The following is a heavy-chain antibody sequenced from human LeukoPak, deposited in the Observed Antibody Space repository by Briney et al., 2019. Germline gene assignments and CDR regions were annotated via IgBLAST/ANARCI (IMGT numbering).Heavy chain of an antibody. CDR2: IRYDGSNK. CDR1: GFTFSSYG. CDR3: AKDDGLI. Sequence: PGGSLRLFCAVSGFTFSSYGMHCVRQAPGKGLEWVAFIRYDGSNKYYADSVKGRFTISRDNSKNTLYLQMNSLRAEDTAVYYCAKDDGLIWGQGTLVTVSS. J-gene: IGHJ4*02. V-gene: IGHV3-30*02. D-gene: IGHD3/OR15-3a*01.